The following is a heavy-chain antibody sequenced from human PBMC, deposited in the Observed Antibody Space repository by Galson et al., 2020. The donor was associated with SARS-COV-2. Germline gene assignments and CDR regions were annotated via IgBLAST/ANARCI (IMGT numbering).Heavy chain of an antibody. CDR3: ASPRTRSDAFDA. V-gene: IGHV4-38-2*02. Sequence: ASETLSLTCSVSGDSISSGYYWAWIRQSPGKGLEWVGTIYLTGTTHYNPSLRGRVTISVDTSKNQFSLKLNSVNAADTAKYYCASPRTRSDAFDAWGQGTLVTVSS. J-gene: IGHJ3*01. CDR2: IYLTGTT. CDR1: GDSISSGYY.